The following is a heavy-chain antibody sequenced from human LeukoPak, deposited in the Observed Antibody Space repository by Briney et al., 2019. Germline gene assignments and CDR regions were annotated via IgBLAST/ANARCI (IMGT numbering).Heavy chain of an antibody. CDR1: GFTVSSNY. V-gene: IGHV3-66*04. CDR2: IYSGGST. Sequence: GGSLRLSCAASGFTVSSNYMSWVRQAPGKGLEWVSVIYSGGSTYYADSVKGRFTISRDNSKNTLCLQMNSLRAEDTAVYYCARRGSNYFIDYWGQGTLVTVSS. J-gene: IGHJ4*02. CDR3: ARRGSNYFIDY. D-gene: IGHD4-11*01.